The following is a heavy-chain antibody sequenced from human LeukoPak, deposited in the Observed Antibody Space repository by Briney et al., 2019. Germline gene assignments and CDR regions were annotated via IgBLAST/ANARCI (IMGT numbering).Heavy chain of an antibody. CDR3: TRRSGSWNDAFDI. D-gene: IGHD6-13*01. CDR1: GFTFSNAW. J-gene: IGHJ3*02. CDR2: IESKADGGTT. V-gene: IGHV3-15*04. Sequence: GGSLRLSCTASGFTFSNAWMSWVRQAPGKGLEWVGRIESKADGGTTDYAAPVKGRFTISRDDSKNTLYLQMNSLKTEDTAIYYCTRRSGSWNDAFDIWGQGTMVTVSS.